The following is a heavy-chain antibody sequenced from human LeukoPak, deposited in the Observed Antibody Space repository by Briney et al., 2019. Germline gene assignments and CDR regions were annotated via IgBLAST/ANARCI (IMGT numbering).Heavy chain of an antibody. D-gene: IGHD3-22*01. CDR2: ISSSGSTI. Sequence: GGSRRLSCAASGFTFSDYYMSWIRQAPGKGLEWVSYISSSGSTIYYADSVKGRFTISRDNAKNSLYLQMNSLRAEDTAGYCCARGGSYFDSSGYYPNWGQGTLVTASS. CDR1: GFTFSDYY. CDR3: ARGGSYFDSSGYYPN. J-gene: IGHJ4*02. V-gene: IGHV3-11*04.